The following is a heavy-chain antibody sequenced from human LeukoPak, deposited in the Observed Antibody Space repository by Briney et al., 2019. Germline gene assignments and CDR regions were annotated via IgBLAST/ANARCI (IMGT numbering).Heavy chain of an antibody. CDR3: ARSPTMGTTLNY. V-gene: IGHV3-74*01. D-gene: IGHD4-17*01. CDR1: GFTFSSYW. CDR2: INTDGSNT. J-gene: IGHJ4*02. Sequence: GGSLRLSCAASGFTFSSYWMHWVRQAPGKGLVWVSRINTDGSNTNYADSVKGRFTISRDNAKNSLYLQMNSLRAEDTALYYCARSPTMGTTLNYWGQGTLVTASS.